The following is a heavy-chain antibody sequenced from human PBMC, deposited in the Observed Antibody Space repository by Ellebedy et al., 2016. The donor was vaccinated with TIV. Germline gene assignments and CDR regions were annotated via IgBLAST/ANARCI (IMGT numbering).Heavy chain of an antibody. CDR3: ARWFGELLYVRWFDP. J-gene: IGHJ5*02. CDR2: IYYTGST. CDR1: GDSISRSSYY. Sequence: SETLSLTCTVSGDSISRSSYYWGWTRQPPGTGLEWIGSIYYTGSTDYNPSLKSRVAISADTSKNQFSLRLSSVTAADTAVYYCARWFGELLYVRWFDPWGQGTLVTVSS. V-gene: IGHV4-39*01. D-gene: IGHD3-10*01.